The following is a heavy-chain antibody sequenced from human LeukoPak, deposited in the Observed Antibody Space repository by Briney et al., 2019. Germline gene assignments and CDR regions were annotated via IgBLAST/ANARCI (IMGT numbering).Heavy chain of an antibody. Sequence: SETLSLTCAVSGYSISSGYYWGWIRQPPGKGLEWIGSIYHSGSTYYNPSLKSRVTISVDTSKNQFSLKLSSVTAADTAVYYCARVGIQLWLRYFDYWGQGTLVTVSS. D-gene: IGHD5-18*01. CDR2: IYHSGST. J-gene: IGHJ4*02. V-gene: IGHV4-38-2*01. CDR1: GYSISSGYY. CDR3: ARVGIQLWLRYFDY.